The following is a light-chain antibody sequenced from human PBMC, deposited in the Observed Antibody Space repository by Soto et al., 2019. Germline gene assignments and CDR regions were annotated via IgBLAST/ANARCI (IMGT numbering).Light chain of an antibody. Sequence: QSVLTQPASVSGSPGQSITISCTGTSSDVGVYNYVSWYQQHPGKAPKLMIYEVSNRPSGVSNRFSGSKSGNTASLTISGLQAEDEADYYCSSYTSSITYVFGTGTKV. V-gene: IGLV2-14*01. CDR1: SSDVGVYNY. CDR3: SSYTSSITYV. CDR2: EVS. J-gene: IGLJ1*01.